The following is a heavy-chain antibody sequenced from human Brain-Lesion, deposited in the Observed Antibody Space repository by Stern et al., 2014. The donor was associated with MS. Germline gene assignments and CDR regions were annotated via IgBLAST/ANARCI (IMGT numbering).Heavy chain of an antibody. J-gene: IGHJ4*02. CDR1: GFSLRTDGEG. V-gene: IGHV2-5*02. D-gene: IGHD3-3*01. Sequence: QITLKESGPALVTPTQTLTLTCTFSGFSLRTDGEGVGWVRQPPGQALESLALIYWDNDKRYSPTLRSTLTITKDTSRNQVGLTLTNMDPVDTATYYCARRRPHYASWDNGDFDYWGQGALVTVSS. CDR3: ARRRPHYASWDNGDFDY. CDR2: IYWDNDK.